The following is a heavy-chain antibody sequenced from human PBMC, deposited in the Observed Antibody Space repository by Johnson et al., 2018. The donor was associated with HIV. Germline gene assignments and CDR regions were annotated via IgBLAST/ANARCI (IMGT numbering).Heavy chain of an antibody. CDR3: AKGDTVVGAKYAFDI. D-gene: IGHD1-26*01. CDR1: GFTFSSYG. CDR2: ISSSRSSI. V-gene: IGHV3-48*04. Sequence: VQLVESGGGVVQPGRSLRLSCAASGFTFSSYGMHWIRQAPGKGLEWVSYISSSRSSIYYPDSVRGRFTVSRDNAKNSLILQMDSLRVEDTAVYYCAKGDTVVGAKYAFDIWGQGTMVTVSS. J-gene: IGHJ3*02.